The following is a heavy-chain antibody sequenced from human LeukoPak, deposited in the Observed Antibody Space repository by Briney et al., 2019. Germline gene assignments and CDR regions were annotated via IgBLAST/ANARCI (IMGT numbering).Heavy chain of an antibody. CDR3: ARTIRKYAGAFDV. CDR2: IYTGGTT. J-gene: IGHJ3*01. CDR1: GFTVSSAY. V-gene: IGHV3-53*04. Sequence: GGSLRLSCAASGFTVSSAYMNWVRQAPGKGLEWVPVIYTGGTTDYADSVKGRFTISRHNSRNAVDLEMSSLRTEDTAVYYCARTIRKYAGAFDVWGQGTTVTVSS. D-gene: IGHD2-2*01.